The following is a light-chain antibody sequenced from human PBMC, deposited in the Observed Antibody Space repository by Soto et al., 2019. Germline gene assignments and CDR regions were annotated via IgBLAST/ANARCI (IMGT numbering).Light chain of an antibody. CDR1: QSVSSNY. Sequence: EIVLTQSPGTLSLSPGERATLSCRASQSVSSNYLAWYQQKPGQAPRLLIYGASSRATGIPDRFSGSGSGTDFTLTISRLEPEDFAVYYCQQTGVTFGGGTKVEIK. CDR2: GAS. CDR3: QQTGVT. J-gene: IGKJ4*01. V-gene: IGKV3-20*01.